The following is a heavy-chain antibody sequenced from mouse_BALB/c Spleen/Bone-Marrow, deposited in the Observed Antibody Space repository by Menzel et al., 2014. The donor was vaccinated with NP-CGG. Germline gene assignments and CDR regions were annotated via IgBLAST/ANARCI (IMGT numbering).Heavy chain of an antibody. CDR1: GYTFSSYW. CDR3: AREDIATVVEMDY. D-gene: IGHD1-1*01. Sequence: VQLQESGAELMKPGASVKISCKATGYTFSSYWIEWVKQRPGHGLEWIGEILPGSGSTNYNEKFKGKATFTADTSSNTAYMQLSSRTSEDSAVYYCAREDIATVVEMDYWGQGTSVTVSS. CDR2: ILPGSGST. J-gene: IGHJ4*01. V-gene: IGHV1-9*01.